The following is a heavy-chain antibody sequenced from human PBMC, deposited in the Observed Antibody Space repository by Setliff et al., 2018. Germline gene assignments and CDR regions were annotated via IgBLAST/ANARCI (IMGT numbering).Heavy chain of an antibody. D-gene: IGHD3-10*01. V-gene: IGHV3-48*03. CDR1: GFSFSSYE. CDR3: ARDKGVISLDY. CDR2: IGSSGSNI. Sequence: GGSLRLSCAASGFSFSSYEMNWVRQAPGKGLEWVSYIGSSGSNIYYADSVKGRFTVSRDNAMDTLFLQMNGLTTDDTAKYFCARDKGVISLDYWGQGTLVTVSS. J-gene: IGHJ4*02.